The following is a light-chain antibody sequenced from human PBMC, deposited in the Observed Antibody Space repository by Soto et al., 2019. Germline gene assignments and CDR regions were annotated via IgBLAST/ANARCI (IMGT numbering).Light chain of an antibody. CDR3: QPYNTWPQWT. CDR1: QSVSSY. V-gene: IGKV3-15*01. CDR2: GAS. Sequence: EIVLTHSPATLSFSQRERATLSCRASQSVSSYLAWYQQKPGQAPRLLIYGASTRATGIPARFSGSGSGTEFTLTISSLQSEDFAVYYCQPYNTWPQWTFGQGTKVDI. J-gene: IGKJ1*01.